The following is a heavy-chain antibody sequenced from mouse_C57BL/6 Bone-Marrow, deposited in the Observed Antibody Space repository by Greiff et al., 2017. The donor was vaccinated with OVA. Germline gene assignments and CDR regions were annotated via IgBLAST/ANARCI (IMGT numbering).Heavy chain of an antibody. V-gene: IGHV1-36*01. J-gene: IGHJ3*01. CDR2: VYPYNGGT. D-gene: IGHD4-1*01. CDR3: ARWGLWDRTWFAY. CDR1: GFTFTDYY. Sequence: EVKLEESGPVLVKPGPSVKISCKASGFTFTDYYMHWVKQSHGKSLEWIGLVYPYNGGTSYNQKFKGKATLTVDTSSSTAYLELNSLTSEDSAVYYCARWGLWDRTWFAYWGQGTLVTVSA.